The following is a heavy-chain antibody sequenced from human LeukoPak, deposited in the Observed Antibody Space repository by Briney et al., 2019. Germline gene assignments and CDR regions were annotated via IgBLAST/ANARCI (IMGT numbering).Heavy chain of an antibody. CDR2: IYHSGST. D-gene: IGHD6-19*01. CDR1: GGSISSGGYS. Sequence: SETLSLTCAVSGGSISSGGYSWSWIRQPPGKGLEWIGYIYHSGSTYYNPSLKSRVTISVDRSKNQFSLKLSSVTAADTAVYYCAREVAVAGRRGFDPWGQGTLVTVSP. V-gene: IGHV4-30-2*01. CDR3: AREVAVAGRRGFDP. J-gene: IGHJ5*02.